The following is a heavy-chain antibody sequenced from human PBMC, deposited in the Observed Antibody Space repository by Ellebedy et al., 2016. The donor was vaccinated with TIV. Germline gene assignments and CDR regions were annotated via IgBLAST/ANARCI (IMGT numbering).Heavy chain of an antibody. CDR3: TRLGAPMDV. D-gene: IGHD3-16*01. CDR2: IYPGNSDT. CDR1: GYSFTTNW. J-gene: IGHJ6*02. Sequence: GGSLRLSXEGSGYSFTTNWIGWVCQMPGKGLEWMGVIYPGNSDTRYSPSFQGQVTISADKSISTAYLQWSSLKASDTAIYYCTRLGAPMDVWGQGTTVTVSS. V-gene: IGHV5-51*01.